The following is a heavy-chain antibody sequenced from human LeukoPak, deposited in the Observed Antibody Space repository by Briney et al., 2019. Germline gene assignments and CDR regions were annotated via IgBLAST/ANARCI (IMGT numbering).Heavy chain of an antibody. CDR2: ISHSGST. CDR3: VRHGYNNYDDAFDI. V-gene: IGHV4-59*08. Sequence: SETLSLTWTVSGGSISSYYWSWIRQPPGKGLEWIGYISHSGSTKYNASLESRVTISSDTSMHQFSLKLTSVTATDTAMYYCVRHGYNNYDDAFDIWGQGTMVTVSS. J-gene: IGHJ3*02. CDR1: GGSISSYY. D-gene: IGHD4-4*01.